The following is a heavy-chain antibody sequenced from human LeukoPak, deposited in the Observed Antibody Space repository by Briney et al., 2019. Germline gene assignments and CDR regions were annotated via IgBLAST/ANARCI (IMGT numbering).Heavy chain of an antibody. CDR3: ASSPEPEDGYNTYFDY. V-gene: IGHV3-21*01. Sequence: GGSLRLSCAASGFTFSSYSMNWVRQAPGKGLEWVSSISSSSSYIYYADSVKGRFTISRDNAKNSLYLQMNSLRAEDTAVYYCASSPEPEDGYNTYFDYWGQRTLVTVSS. CDR2: ISSSSSYI. CDR1: GFTFSSYS. D-gene: IGHD5-24*01. J-gene: IGHJ4*02.